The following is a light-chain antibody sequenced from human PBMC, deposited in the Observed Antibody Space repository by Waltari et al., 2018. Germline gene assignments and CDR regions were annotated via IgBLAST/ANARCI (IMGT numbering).Light chain of an antibody. CDR2: WAS. CDR3: QQYYGPPYN. Sequence: DIMMTQSPDVLAVSLGERASIKCKSSPSVLDYFNNKDSLAWYQQKAGQPPRLLIHWASTRETGVPDRFSGSGSGTDFTLTISSLQAEDAALYYCQQYYGPPYNFGQGTRLEIK. J-gene: IGKJ2*01. CDR1: PSVLDYFNNKDS. V-gene: IGKV4-1*01.